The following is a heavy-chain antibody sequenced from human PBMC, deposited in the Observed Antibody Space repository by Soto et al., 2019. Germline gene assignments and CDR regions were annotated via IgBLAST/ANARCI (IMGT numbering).Heavy chain of an antibody. V-gene: IGHV4-61*01. Sequence: SETLSLTCTVSGGSVSSGSYYWSWIRQPPGKGLEWIGYIYYSGSTNYNPSLKSRVTISVDTSKNQFSLKLSSVTAADTAVYYCARSDGRYWGQGTLVTVSS. CDR3: ARSDGRY. CDR1: GGSVSSGSYY. CDR2: IYYSGST. J-gene: IGHJ4*02.